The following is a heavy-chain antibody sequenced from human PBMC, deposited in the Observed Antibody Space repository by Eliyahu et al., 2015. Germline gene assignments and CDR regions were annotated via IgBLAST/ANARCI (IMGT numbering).Heavy chain of an antibody. CDR3: ARDSLPRNYYDGSGSNPGGWYFDL. D-gene: IGHD3-22*01. V-gene: IGHV1-18*04. Sequence: QVQLVQSGAEVKKPGASVKVSCKASGYXFXSYGIXXVRQXPGQGLEWMGWISAYNGNTNYAQKLQGRVTMTTDTSTSTAYMELRSLRSDDTAVYYCARDSLPRNYYDGSGSNPGGWYFDLWGRGTLVTVSS. CDR2: ISAYNGNT. CDR1: GYXFXSYG. J-gene: IGHJ2*01.